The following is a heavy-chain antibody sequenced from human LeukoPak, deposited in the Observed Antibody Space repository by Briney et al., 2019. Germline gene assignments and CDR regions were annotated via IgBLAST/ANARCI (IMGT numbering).Heavy chain of an antibody. V-gene: IGHV4-39*01. CDR3: RGAWGPYSGYDYYFDY. CDR2: IYYSGST. J-gene: IGHJ4*02. D-gene: IGHD5-12*01. CDR1: GGSISSSSYY. Sequence: SETLSLTCTVSGGSISSSSYYWGWIRQPPGKGLEWFGSIYYSGSTYYNPSLKSRVTISVDTSKNQFSLKLSSVTAADTAVYYCRGAWGPYSGYDYYFDYWGQGTLVTVSS.